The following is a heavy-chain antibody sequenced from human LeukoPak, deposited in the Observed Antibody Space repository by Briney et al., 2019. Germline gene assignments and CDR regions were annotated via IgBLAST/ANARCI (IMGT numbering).Heavy chain of an antibody. CDR3: ARDGGYCSSTSCYRLLPNNWFDP. D-gene: IGHD2-2*01. J-gene: IGHJ5*02. CDR2: INPNSGGT. CDR1: GYTFTGYY. Sequence: GASVKVSCKASGYTFTGYYMHWVRQAPGQGLEWMGWINPNSGGTNYAQKFQGRVTMTRDTSISTAYMELSRLRYDDTAVYYCARDGGYCSSTSCYRLLPNNWFDPWGQGTLVTVSS. V-gene: IGHV1-2*02.